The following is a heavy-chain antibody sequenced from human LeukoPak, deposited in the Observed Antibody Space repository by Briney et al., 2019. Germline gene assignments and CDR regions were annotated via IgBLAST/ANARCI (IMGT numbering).Heavy chain of an antibody. V-gene: IGHV3-23*01. J-gene: IGHJ3*02. CDR1: GFTFSSYA. D-gene: IGHD5-12*01. Sequence: GGSLRLSCAASGFTFSSYAMSWVRQAPGKGLEWVSAISGSGGSTYYADSVKGRFTISRDNSKSTLYPQMNSLRAEDTAVYYCARVQYSAYEDAFDIWGQGTMVTVSS. CDR2: ISGSGGST. CDR3: ARVQYSAYEDAFDI.